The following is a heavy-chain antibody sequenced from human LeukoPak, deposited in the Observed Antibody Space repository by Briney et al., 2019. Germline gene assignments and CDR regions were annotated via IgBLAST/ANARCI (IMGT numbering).Heavy chain of an antibody. J-gene: IGHJ4*02. CDR2: ISTYDGGT. CDR1: GYTFTTFG. CDR3: ARDQPRRGPGNHDY. V-gene: IGHV1-18*01. Sequence: EASVMVSCKASGYTFTTFGINWMRQAPGQGLEWMGWISTYDGGTNYAQKFRDRVTMLRDTSTSTAYMELRSLRSDDTAVYYCARDQPRRGPGNHDYWGQGTLVTVSS. D-gene: IGHD1-26*01.